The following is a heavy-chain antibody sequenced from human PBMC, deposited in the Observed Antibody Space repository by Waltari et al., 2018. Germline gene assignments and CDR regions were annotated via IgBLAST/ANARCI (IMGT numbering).Heavy chain of an antibody. CDR1: GDSISSTSYY. CDR3: ARPGRVGGGSLMALDY. D-gene: IGHD2-15*01. CDR2: FVYNANT. J-gene: IGHJ4*02. V-gene: IGHV4-39*02. Sequence: QLHLQESGPGLVKPSETLSLTCSVSGDSISSTSYYWGWIRQPPGKGLEWIGSFVYNANTYYNPSLKSRVSISVDTPKNHFSLQLMSVTAADTAIYYCARPGRVGGGSLMALDYWGQGTLVTVSS.